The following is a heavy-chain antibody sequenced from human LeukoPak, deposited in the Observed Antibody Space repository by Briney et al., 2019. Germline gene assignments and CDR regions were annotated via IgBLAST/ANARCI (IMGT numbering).Heavy chain of an antibody. D-gene: IGHD6-19*01. CDR3: SKDVVPDSGWDLDY. CDR2: IYNSGSKT. CDR1: GFSFSTYS. V-gene: IGHV3-23*05. Sequence: PGGSLRLSCTASGFSFSTYSMTWVRQGPGKGLEWDSSIYNSGSKTFYADSVKGRFTISRDNSKNTLYLQMNSLTAEDTAIYYCSKDVVPDSGWDLDYWGQGTLVTVSS. J-gene: IGHJ4*02.